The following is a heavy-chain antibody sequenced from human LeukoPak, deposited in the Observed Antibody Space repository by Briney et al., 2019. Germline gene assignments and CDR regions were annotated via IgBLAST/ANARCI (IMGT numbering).Heavy chain of an antibody. CDR1: GGSISSYY. V-gene: IGHV4-59*01. D-gene: IGHD6-13*01. Sequence: SETLSLTCTVSGGSISSYYWSWIRQPPGKGLEWNGYIYYSGSTNYNPSLKSRVTISVDTSKNQFSLKLSSVTAADTAVYYCARKSSSPLNWFDPWGQGTLVTVSS. J-gene: IGHJ5*02. CDR2: IYYSGST. CDR3: ARKSSSPLNWFDP.